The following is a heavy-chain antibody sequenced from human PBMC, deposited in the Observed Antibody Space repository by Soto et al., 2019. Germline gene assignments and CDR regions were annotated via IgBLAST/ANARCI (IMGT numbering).Heavy chain of an antibody. J-gene: IGHJ4*02. Sequence: EVQLVESGGGLVQPGGSLTLSCAASGFTVSNNYINWVRQAPGKGLEWVSILYTGGITYYADSVKGRFTISRHNSKNTVYLQMNSLRAEDTAVYYCAREFLHDSWGQGTLVTVSS. CDR2: LYTGGIT. V-gene: IGHV3-53*04. CDR3: AREFLHDS. CDR1: GFTVSNNY.